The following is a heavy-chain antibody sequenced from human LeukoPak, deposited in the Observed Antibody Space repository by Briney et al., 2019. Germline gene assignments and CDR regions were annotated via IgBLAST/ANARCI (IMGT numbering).Heavy chain of an antibody. Sequence: ASVKVSCKASGGTFSSYAISWVRQAPGQGLEWMGGIIPIFGTANYAQKFQGRVTITTDESTSTAYMELSSLRSEDTAVYCCASTMIVVVITSGSFDYWGQGTLVTVSS. V-gene: IGHV1-69*05. D-gene: IGHD3-22*01. J-gene: IGHJ4*02. CDR2: IIPIFGTA. CDR3: ASTMIVVVITSGSFDY. CDR1: GGTFSSYA.